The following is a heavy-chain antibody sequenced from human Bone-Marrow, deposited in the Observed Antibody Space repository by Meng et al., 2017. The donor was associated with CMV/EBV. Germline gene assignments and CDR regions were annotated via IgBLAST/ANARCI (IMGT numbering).Heavy chain of an antibody. CDR2: ISASGDST. J-gene: IGHJ5*02. CDR3: AIGTSGWYDGDWFDP. D-gene: IGHD6-19*01. V-gene: IGHV3-23*01. Sequence: SAYPSNRHAMSWVRQTPGKGLEWVSSISASGDSTHYADSVKGRFTVSRDDPKNTVFLQMDSLRGEDTAIYYCAIGTSGWYDGDWFDPWGQGTLVTVSS. CDR1: AYPSNRHA.